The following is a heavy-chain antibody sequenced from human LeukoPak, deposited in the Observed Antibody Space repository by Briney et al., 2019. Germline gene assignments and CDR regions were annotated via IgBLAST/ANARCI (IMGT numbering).Heavy chain of an antibody. D-gene: IGHD3-3*01. Sequence: SETLSLTCTVSGGSISSYYWSWIRQPAGKGLEWIGRIYTSGSTYYNPSLKSRVTISVDTSKNQFSLKLSSVTAADTAVYYCARAEKIPPYYDFWSGSFGMDVWGQGTTVTVSS. CDR3: ARAEKIPPYYDFWSGSFGMDV. CDR1: GGSISSYY. CDR2: IYTSGST. V-gene: IGHV4-4*07. J-gene: IGHJ6*02.